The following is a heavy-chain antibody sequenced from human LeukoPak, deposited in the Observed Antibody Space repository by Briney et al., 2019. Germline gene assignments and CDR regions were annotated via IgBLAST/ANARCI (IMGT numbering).Heavy chain of an antibody. CDR1: GFTFSRNS. Sequence: GGSLRPSCAASGFTFSRNSMNWVRQAPGKGLEWVSYISSSSSTIYYADSVKGRFTISRDNAKNSLYLQMNSLRAEDTAVYYCARDSPPDDWGQGTLVTVSS. V-gene: IGHV3-48*01. J-gene: IGHJ4*02. CDR3: ARDSPPDD. CDR2: ISSSSSTI.